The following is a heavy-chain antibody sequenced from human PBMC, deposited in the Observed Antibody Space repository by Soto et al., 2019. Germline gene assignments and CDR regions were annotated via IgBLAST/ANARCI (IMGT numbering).Heavy chain of an antibody. CDR1: GGSISSYY. V-gene: IGHV4-59*08. CDR3: ARSVFP. CDR2: IYYTGTT. J-gene: IGHJ5*02. Sequence: SETLSLTCTVSGGSISSYYWSWIRQPPGKGLEWIGYIYYTGTTTYNPSIKSRVTISVDSSKNQFSLNLTSVSAADTAVYYCARSVFPWGQGTRVTVSS.